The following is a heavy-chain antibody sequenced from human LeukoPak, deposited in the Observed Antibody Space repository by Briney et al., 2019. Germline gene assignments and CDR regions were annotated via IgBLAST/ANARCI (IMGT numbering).Heavy chain of an antibody. D-gene: IGHD5/OR15-5a*01. V-gene: IGHV4-39*07. Sequence: SETLSLTCTVSGGSISSYYWGWIRQPPGKGLEWIGSIYYSGSTYYNPSLKSRVTISVDTSKNQFSLKLSSVTAADTAVYYCARGVSRGRSFDYWGQGTLVTVSS. J-gene: IGHJ4*02. CDR2: IYYSGST. CDR3: ARGVSRGRSFDY. CDR1: GGSISSYY.